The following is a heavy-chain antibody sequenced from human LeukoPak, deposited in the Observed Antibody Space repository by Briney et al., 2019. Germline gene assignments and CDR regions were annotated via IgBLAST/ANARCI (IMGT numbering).Heavy chain of an antibody. CDR3: ATVVAAAGHSWFDP. V-gene: IGHV1-24*01. Sequence: ASVKVSCKVSGYTLTELSMHWVRQAPGKGLEWMGGFDPEDGETIYAQKFQGRVTMTEDTSTDTAYMELSSLRSEDTAVYYCATVVAAAGHSWFDPWGQGTLVTVSS. D-gene: IGHD6-13*01. CDR2: FDPEDGET. J-gene: IGHJ5*02. CDR1: GYTLTELS.